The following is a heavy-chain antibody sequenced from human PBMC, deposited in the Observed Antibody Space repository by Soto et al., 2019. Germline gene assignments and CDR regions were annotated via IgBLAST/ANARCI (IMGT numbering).Heavy chain of an antibody. CDR3: ARGYTPYYDSSGYYYGEDY. J-gene: IGHJ4*02. CDR2: IHPSAGST. D-gene: IGHD3-22*01. Sequence: QVQLVQSGAEVKKPGASVKLSCKTSGYTFTNYYIHWVRQAPGQGLEWMGMIHPSAGSTTYAQKFQSRVTMTRDTSTSTVYMELSRLRSDDTAVFYCARGYTPYYDSSGYYYGEDYWGQGALVTVSS. V-gene: IGHV1-46*01. CDR1: GYTFTNYY.